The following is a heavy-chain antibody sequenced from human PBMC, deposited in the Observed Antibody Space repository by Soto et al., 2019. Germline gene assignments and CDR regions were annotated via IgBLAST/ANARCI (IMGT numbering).Heavy chain of an antibody. Sequence: SETLSLTCAVSGGTISRGGYSWSWIRQPPGKGLEWIGYIYHSGSTYYNPSLKSRVTISVDRSKNQFSLKLSSVTAADTAVYYCARVPGPWGQGTLVTVS. CDR3: ARVPGP. J-gene: IGHJ5*02. CDR2: IYHSGST. V-gene: IGHV4-30-2*01. CDR1: GGTISRGGYS.